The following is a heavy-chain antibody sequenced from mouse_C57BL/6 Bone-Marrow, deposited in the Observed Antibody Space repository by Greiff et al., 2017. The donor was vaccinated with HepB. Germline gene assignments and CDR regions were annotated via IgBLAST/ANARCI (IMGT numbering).Heavy chain of an antibody. CDR3: ARRVDY. V-gene: IGHV1-54*01. CDR2: INPGSGGT. J-gene: IGHJ2*01. Sequence: QVQLQQSGAELVRPGTSVKVSCKASGYAFTNYLIEWVKQRPGQGLEWIGVINPGSGGTNYNEKFKGKATLTADKSSSTAYTQLSSLTSEDSAVYFCARRVDYWGQGTTLTVSS. CDR1: GYAFTNYL.